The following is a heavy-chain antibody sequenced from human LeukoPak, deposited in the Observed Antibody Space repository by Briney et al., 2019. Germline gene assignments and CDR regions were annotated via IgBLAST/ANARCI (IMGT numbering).Heavy chain of an antibody. J-gene: IGHJ4*02. Sequence: QPGGSLRLSCAASGFTFSSYAMHWVRQAPGKGLEWVAVISYDGSNKYYADSVKGRFTISRDNSKNTLYLQMNSLRAEDTAVYYCARDHPGYWGQGTLVTVSS. CDR1: GFTFSSYA. CDR3: ARDHPGY. V-gene: IGHV3-30-3*01. D-gene: IGHD7-27*01. CDR2: ISYDGSNK.